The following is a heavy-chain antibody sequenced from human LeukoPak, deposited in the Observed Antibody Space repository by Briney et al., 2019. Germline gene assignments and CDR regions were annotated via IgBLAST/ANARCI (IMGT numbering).Heavy chain of an antibody. CDR2: ISGSGGST. Sequence: GGSLRLSCAASGFTFTNYGMSWVRQAPGKGLEWISAISGSGGSTYYADSVKGRFTISRDNSKNTLYLQMNSLRAEDTAVYYCAKEGQRSSGSYYVYWGQGTLVTVSS. CDR1: GFTFTNYG. V-gene: IGHV3-23*01. D-gene: IGHD3-10*01. CDR3: AKEGQRSSGSYYVY. J-gene: IGHJ4*02.